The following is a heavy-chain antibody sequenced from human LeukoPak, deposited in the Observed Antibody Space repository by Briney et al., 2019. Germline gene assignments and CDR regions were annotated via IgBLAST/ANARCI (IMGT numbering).Heavy chain of an antibody. D-gene: IGHD1-26*01. V-gene: IGHV3-21*01. J-gene: IGHJ4*02. CDR2: ISSSSSYI. CDR3: ARGSEWELLGSCDY. Sequence: GGSLRLSCAASGFTFSSYSMTWVRQAPGKGLEWVSSISSSSSYIYYADSLKGRFTISRDNAKNSLYLQMNSLRAEDTAVYYCARGSEWELLGSCDYWGQGTLVTVSS. CDR1: GFTFSSYS.